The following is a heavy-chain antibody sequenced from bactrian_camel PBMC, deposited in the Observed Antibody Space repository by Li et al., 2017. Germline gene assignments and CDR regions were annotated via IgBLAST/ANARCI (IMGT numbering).Heavy chain of an antibody. CDR1: GFTVRSW. CDR2: VYTGGVST. V-gene: IGHV3S1*01. J-gene: IGHJ4*01. Sequence: HVQLVESGGGLVRPGGSLRLSCAASGFTVRSWMYWVRQASGKGLEWVAAVYTGGVSTYYADSVKGRFTISEDSAKNMFYLQMNNLKPEDTAMYYCASNRWRGTPLSPDGYVKWGQGTQVTVS. CDR3: ASNRWRGTPLSPDGYVK.